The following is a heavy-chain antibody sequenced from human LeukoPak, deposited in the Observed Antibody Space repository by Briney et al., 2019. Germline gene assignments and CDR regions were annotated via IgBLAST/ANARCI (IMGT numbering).Heavy chain of an antibody. V-gene: IGHV4-38-2*02. D-gene: IGHD2-15*01. CDR2: INHSGST. Sequence: SETLSLTCTVSDYSISSGYYWGWIRQPPGKGLEWIGEINHSGSTNYNPSLKSRVTISVDTSKNQFSLKLSSVTAADTAVYYCARGHPGSPFDYWGQGTLVTVSS. J-gene: IGHJ4*02. CDR1: DYSISSGYY. CDR3: ARGHPGSPFDY.